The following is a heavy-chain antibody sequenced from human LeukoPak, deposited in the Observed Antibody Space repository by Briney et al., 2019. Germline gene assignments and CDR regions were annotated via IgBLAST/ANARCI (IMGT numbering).Heavy chain of an antibody. V-gene: IGHV4-34*01. CDR3: ARVQRGIAAAIDY. Sequence: PSETLSLTCAVYGGSFSGYYWSWIRQPPGKGLEWIGEINHSGSTNYNPPLKSRVTISVDTSKNQFSLKLSSVTAADTAVYYCARVQRGIAAAIDYWGQGTLVTVSS. D-gene: IGHD6-13*01. J-gene: IGHJ4*02. CDR2: INHSGST. CDR1: GGSFSGYY.